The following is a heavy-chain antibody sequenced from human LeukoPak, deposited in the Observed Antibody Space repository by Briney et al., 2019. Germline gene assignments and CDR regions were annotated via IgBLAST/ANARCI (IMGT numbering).Heavy chain of an antibody. J-gene: IGHJ4*02. CDR1: GFTFSSYS. Sequence: GGSLRLSCAASGFTFSSYSMNWVRQAPGKGLEWVSSISSSSSYIYYADSVKGRFTISRDNAKNSLYLQMNSLRAEDTAVYYCATARVITMVRGVIEDYWGQGTLVTVFS. V-gene: IGHV3-21*01. D-gene: IGHD3-10*01. CDR2: ISSSSSYI. CDR3: ATARVITMVRGVIEDY.